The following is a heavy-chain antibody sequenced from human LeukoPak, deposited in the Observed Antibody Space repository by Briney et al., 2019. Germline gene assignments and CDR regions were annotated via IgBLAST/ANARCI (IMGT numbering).Heavy chain of an antibody. V-gene: IGHV3-33*08. J-gene: IGHJ6*02. CDR3: ARGEDIVVVSYYYGMDV. D-gene: IGHD2-15*01. CDR1: GFTFSSYG. Sequence: GGSLRLSCAASGFTFSSYGMHWVRQAPGKGLEWVAVIWYNGSNKYYADSVEGRFTISRDNSKNTLYLQMNSLRAEDTAVYYCARGEDIVVVSYYYGMDVWGQGTTVTVSS. CDR2: IWYNGSNK.